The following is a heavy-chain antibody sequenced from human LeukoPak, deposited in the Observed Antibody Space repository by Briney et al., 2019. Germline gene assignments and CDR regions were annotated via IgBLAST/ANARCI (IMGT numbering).Heavy chain of an antibody. CDR2: VMKDGIDK. V-gene: IGHV3-7*01. CDR1: GFTFSSYA. J-gene: IGHJ4*01. CDR3: VRDLSSGWAY. Sequence: GGSLRLSCAASGFTFSSYAMHWVRQAPGKGLEWVANVMKDGIDKYYVTSVRGRFSVSRDNGKNSLSLQMNSLTVDDTARYYCVRDLSSGWAYWGQGTVVTVSS. D-gene: IGHD3-22*01.